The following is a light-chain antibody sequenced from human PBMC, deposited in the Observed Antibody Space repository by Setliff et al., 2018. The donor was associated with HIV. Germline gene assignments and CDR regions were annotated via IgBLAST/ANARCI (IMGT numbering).Light chain of an antibody. Sequence: QSVLTQPASVSGSPGQSITISCTGTSSDVGGYNYVSWYQQHPGKAPKLMIYDVSKRPSGVSKRFSGSKSGNTASLTISGLQAEDEADYYCSSYTSSSTHVVFGGGTKVTVL. CDR2: DVS. V-gene: IGLV2-14*01. CDR1: SSDVGGYNY. J-gene: IGLJ2*01. CDR3: SSYTSSSTHVV.